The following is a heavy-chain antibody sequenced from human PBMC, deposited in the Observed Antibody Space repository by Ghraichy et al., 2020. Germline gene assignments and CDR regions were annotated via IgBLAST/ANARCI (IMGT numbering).Heavy chain of an antibody. D-gene: IGHD3-9*01. J-gene: IGHJ4*02. CDR1: GFTFSSYA. V-gene: IGHV3-30*04. CDR2: ISYDGSNK. CDR3: ARDTLGFDWLFALGY. Sequence: GGSLRLSCAASGFTFSSYAMHWVRQAPGKGLEWVAVISYDGSNKYYADSVKGRFTISRDNSKNTLYLQMNSLRAEDTAVYYCARDTLGFDWLFALGYWGQGTLVTVSS.